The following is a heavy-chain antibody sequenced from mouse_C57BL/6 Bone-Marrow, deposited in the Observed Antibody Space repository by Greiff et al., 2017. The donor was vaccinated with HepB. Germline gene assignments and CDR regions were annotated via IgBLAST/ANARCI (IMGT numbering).Heavy chain of an antibody. CDR1: GFTFSSYA. D-gene: IGHD1-1*01. J-gene: IGHJ3*01. V-gene: IGHV5-9-1*02. Sequence: DVMLVESGEGLVKPGGSLKLSCAASGFTFSSYAMSWVRQTPEKRLEWVAYISSGGDYIYYADTVKGRFTISRDNARNTLYLQMSSLKSEDTAMYYCTRPLPYYGSSYGWFAYWGQGTLVTVSA. CDR3: TRPLPYYGSSYGWFAY. CDR2: ISSGGDYI.